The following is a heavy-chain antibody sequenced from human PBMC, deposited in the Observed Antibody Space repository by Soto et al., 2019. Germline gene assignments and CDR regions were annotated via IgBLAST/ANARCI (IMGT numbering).Heavy chain of an antibody. Sequence: ASVKVSCKASGYTFTSYDINWVRQATGQGLEWMGWMNPNSGNTGYAQKFQGRVTMTRHTSISTAYMEVSSLRSENTPVYYCARGTLGIWYFDLWGRGTLVTVSS. CDR1: GYTFTSYD. D-gene: IGHD7-27*01. CDR2: MNPNSGNT. J-gene: IGHJ2*01. CDR3: ARGTLGIWYFDL. V-gene: IGHV1-8*01.